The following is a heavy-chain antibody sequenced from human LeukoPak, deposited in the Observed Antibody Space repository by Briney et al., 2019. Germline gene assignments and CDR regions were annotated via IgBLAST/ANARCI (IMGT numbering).Heavy chain of an antibody. V-gene: IGHV3-30*18. CDR3: AKGSGSPLYYYYGMDV. CDR2: ISYDGSNK. CDR1: GFTFSSYG. J-gene: IGHJ6*02. Sequence: GGSLRLSCAASGFTFSSYGMHWVRQAPGKGLEWAAVISYDGSNKYYADSVKGRFTISRDNSKNTLYLQMNSLRAEDTAVYYCAKGSGSPLYYYYGMDVWGQGTTVTVSS. D-gene: IGHD3-10*01.